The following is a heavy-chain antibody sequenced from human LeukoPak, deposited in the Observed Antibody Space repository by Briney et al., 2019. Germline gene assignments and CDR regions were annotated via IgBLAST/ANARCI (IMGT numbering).Heavy chain of an antibody. CDR2: FHYSGTT. CDR3: ARVDANWGVVDY. Sequence: SGTLSLTCAVYGGSYSAYYWSWIRQPPGKGLEWIGYFHYSGTTNYNPSLKSRVTISVDTSKNQFSLKLSSVTAADTAVYYCARVDANWGVVDYWGQGTLVTVSS. CDR1: GGSYSAYY. D-gene: IGHD7-27*01. V-gene: IGHV4-59*01. J-gene: IGHJ4*02.